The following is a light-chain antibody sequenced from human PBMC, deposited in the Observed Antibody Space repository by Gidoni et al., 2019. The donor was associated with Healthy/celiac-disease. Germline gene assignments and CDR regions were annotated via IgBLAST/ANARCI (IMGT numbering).Light chain of an antibody. Sequence: QSVLTQPPSASGTPGQGVTIPCSGSSSNIGSNTVNWYQQLPGTAPKLRIYSNNQRPSGVPGRFSGSKSGTSASLAISGLQSEDEADYYYAAWDDSLNGYVFGTGTKVTVL. CDR3: AAWDDSLNGYV. CDR1: SSNIGSNT. J-gene: IGLJ1*01. CDR2: SNN. V-gene: IGLV1-44*01.